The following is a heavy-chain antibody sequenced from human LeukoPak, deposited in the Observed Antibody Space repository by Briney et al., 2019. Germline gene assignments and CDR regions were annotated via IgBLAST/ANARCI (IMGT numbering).Heavy chain of an antibody. V-gene: IGHV1-2*02. CDR3: AREYSSSWYYFDY. CDR1: EYTFTGYN. D-gene: IGHD6-13*01. J-gene: IGHJ4*02. Sequence: ASVKVSCKXSEYTFTGYNMHWVRQAPGQGLEWMGWINPNSGDTNYAQRFQGRVTMTRDTSISTAYMELSTLKSDDTAVYYCAREYSSSWYYFDYWGQGTLVTVSS. CDR2: INPNSGDT.